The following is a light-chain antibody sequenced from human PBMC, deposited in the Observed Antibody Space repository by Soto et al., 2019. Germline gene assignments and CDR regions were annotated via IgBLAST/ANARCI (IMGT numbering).Light chain of an antibody. J-gene: IGLJ3*02. CDR1: SSDVGGYNY. V-gene: IGLV2-8*01. CDR3: ASYGGSISKV. CDR2: EVT. Sequence: QSALTQPPSASGSPGQSVTISCTGTSSDVGGYNYVSWYQQHPGKAPQVIIYEVTKRPSGVPDRFSGSKSGNTASLTVSGLQAEDEATYYCASYGGSISKVFGGGTKVTVL.